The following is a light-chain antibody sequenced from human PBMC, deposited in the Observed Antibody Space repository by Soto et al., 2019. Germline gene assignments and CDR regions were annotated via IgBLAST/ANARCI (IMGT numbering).Light chain of an antibody. CDR1: QSLVYSDGNTY. J-gene: IGKJ3*01. Sequence: DVVMTQSPLSLPVTLGQPASISCRSSQSLVYSDGNTYLNWFQQRPGQSPRRLIYKVSNRDSGVPDRFSGSGSGTDFPLKISRVEAEDVGVYYCMQGTHWPPDEGIFTFGPGTKVDIK. V-gene: IGKV2-30*01. CDR3: MQGTHWPPDEGIFT. CDR2: KVS.